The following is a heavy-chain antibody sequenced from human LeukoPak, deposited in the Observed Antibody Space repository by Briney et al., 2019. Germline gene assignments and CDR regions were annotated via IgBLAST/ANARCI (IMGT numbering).Heavy chain of an antibody. CDR1: GGSFSGYY. Sequence: PSEALSLTCAVYGGSFSGYYWGWIRQPPGKGLEWIGEINHSGSTNYNPSLKSRVTISVDTSKNQFSLKLSSVTAADTAVYYCARRDVGLFDYWGQGTLVTVSS. D-gene: IGHD1-26*01. V-gene: IGHV4-34*01. CDR2: INHSGST. J-gene: IGHJ4*02. CDR3: ARRDVGLFDY.